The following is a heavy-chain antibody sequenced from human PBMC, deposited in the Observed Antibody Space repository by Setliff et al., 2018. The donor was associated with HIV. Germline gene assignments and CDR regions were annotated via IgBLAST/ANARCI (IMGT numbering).Heavy chain of an antibody. CDR2: ISGSGGST. J-gene: IGHJ4*02. CDR3: AREATPRHSSGWVYFDY. D-gene: IGHD6-19*01. Sequence: GGSLRLSCAASGFTFSSYAMTWVRQAPGKGLEWVSAISGSGGSTYYADSVKGRFIISRDNSKNTLYLQMNSLRAQDTAVYYCAREATPRHSSGWVYFDYWGQGMMVTVSS. CDR1: GFTFSSYA. V-gene: IGHV3-23*01.